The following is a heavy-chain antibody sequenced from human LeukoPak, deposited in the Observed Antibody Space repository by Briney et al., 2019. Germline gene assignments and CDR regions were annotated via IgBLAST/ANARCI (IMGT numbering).Heavy chain of an antibody. J-gene: IGHJ4*02. Sequence: GSLRLSCAASGFTFSSYEMNWVRQAPGKGLEWVSYISSSGSTIYYADSVKGRFTISRDNAKNSLYLQMNSLRAEDTAVYYCARATYGDFDYWGQGTLVTVSS. V-gene: IGHV3-48*03. CDR2: ISSSGSTI. CDR3: ARATYGDFDY. D-gene: IGHD4/OR15-4a*01. CDR1: GFTFSSYE.